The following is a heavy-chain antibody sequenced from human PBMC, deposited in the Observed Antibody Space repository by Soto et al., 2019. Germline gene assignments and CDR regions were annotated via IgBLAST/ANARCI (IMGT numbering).Heavy chain of an antibody. CDR1: GGSISSYY. Sequence: QVQLQESGPGLVKPSETLSLTCTVSGGSISSYYWSWIRQPPGKGLEWIGYISYSGSTNYNPSLKSRVTISVDTSKNQFSLKLSSVTAADTAVYYCARQWGYNFDYWGQGTLVNVSS. V-gene: IGHV4-59*08. CDR3: ARQWGYNFDY. CDR2: ISYSGST. J-gene: IGHJ4*02. D-gene: IGHD5-12*01.